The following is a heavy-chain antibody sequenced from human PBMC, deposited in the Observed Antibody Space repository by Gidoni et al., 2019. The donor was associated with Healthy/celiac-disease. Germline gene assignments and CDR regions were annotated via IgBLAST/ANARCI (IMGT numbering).Heavy chain of an antibody. D-gene: IGHD6-19*01. J-gene: IGHJ4*02. V-gene: IGHV4-59*01. CDR3: ARVSSGWYYFDY. Sequence: QVQLQESGPGLGKPSETLSLTCKVSGGSISSYYWSWIRQPPGKVLAWIGYIYYSGSTTYNPSLKSRVTISVDTSKNQFSLKLSSVTAADTAVYYCARVSSGWYYFDYWGQGTLVTVSS. CDR2: IYYSGST. CDR1: GGSISSYY.